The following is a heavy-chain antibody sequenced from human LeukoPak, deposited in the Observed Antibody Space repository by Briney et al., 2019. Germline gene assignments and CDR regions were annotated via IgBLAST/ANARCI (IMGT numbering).Heavy chain of an antibody. CDR3: ARDPIAVAGPGHY. Sequence: GGSLRLSCAASGFTVSSNYMSWVRQAPGKGLEWVSVIYIGGSTYYADSVKGRFTICRDNSKTTLYLQMNSPRAEDTAVYYCARDPIAVAGPGHYWGQGTLVTVSS. J-gene: IGHJ4*02. D-gene: IGHD6-19*01. CDR1: GFTVSSNY. CDR2: IYIGGST. V-gene: IGHV3-66*01.